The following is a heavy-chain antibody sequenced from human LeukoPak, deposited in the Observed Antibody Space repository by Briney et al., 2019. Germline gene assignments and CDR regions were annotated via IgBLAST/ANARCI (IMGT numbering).Heavy chain of an antibody. D-gene: IGHD1-26*01. CDR1: GFTFSSYA. V-gene: IGHV3-64*01. Sequence: GGSLRLSCAASGFTFSSYAMHWVRQAPGKGLEYVSAISSNGGSTYYANSVKGRFTISRDNSKNTLYLQMGSLRAEDMAVYYCARGGYSGSYYPYYFDYWGQGTLVTVSS. CDR3: ARGGYSGSYYPYYFDY. CDR2: ISSNGGST. J-gene: IGHJ4*02.